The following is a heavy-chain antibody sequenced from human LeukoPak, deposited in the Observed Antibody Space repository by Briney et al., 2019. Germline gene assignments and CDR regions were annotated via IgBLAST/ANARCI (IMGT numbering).Heavy chain of an antibody. V-gene: IGHV3-23*01. Sequence: GGSLRLSCAASGFTFSNYAMSWVRQAPGKGREWVSVISGSDGTTYYADSVKGRFTISRDNSKNTLSLQMNSLRAEDTAVYYCATTNYADYTFEYWGQGTLVTVSS. D-gene: IGHD4-17*01. CDR2: ISGSDGTT. CDR1: GFTFSNYA. J-gene: IGHJ4*02. CDR3: ATTNYADYTFEY.